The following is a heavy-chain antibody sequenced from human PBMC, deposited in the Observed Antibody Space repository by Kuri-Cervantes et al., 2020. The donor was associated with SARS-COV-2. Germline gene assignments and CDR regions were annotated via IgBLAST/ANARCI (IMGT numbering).Heavy chain of an antibody. CDR3: TTDRIYDYVWGSYRIFDY. CDR2: IKSKTDGGTA. V-gene: IGHV3-15*01. D-gene: IGHD3-16*02. Sequence: GGSLRLSCAASGFTFSSYGMRWVRQAPGKGLEWVGRIKSKTDGGTADYAAPVKGRFTISRDDSKYTLYLQMNSLKTEDTAVYYCTTDRIYDYVWGSYRIFDYWGQGTLVTVSS. J-gene: IGHJ4*02. CDR1: GFTFSSYG.